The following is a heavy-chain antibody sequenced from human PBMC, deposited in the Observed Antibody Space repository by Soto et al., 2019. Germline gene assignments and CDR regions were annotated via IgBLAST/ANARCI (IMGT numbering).Heavy chain of an antibody. D-gene: IGHD3-3*01. CDR3: AKESTYYDFWSGYPYGMDV. V-gene: IGHV3-30*18. J-gene: IGHJ6*02. CDR2: ISYDGSNK. Sequence: PGGSLRRSCAASGFTFSSYGMHWVRQAPGKGLEWVAVISYDGSNKYYADSAKGRFTISRDNSKNTLYLQMNSLRAEDTAVYYCAKESTYYDFWSGYPYGMDVWGQGTTVTVSS. CDR1: GFTFSSYG.